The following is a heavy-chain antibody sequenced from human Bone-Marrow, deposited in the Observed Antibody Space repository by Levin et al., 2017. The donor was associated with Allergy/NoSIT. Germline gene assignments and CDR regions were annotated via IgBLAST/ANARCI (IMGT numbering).Heavy chain of an antibody. V-gene: IGHV3-30*18. CDR1: GFSFSSSG. J-gene: IGHJ5*02. CDR3: AKDSTQHEVVTGGFDP. D-gene: IGHD4-23*01. Sequence: GESLKISCAASGFSFSSSGMHWVRQAPGKGLEWVSVISYDGSNKYYADSVKGRFTISRDNSKNTLDLQMNSLRPDDTAIYYCAKDSTQHEVVTGGFDPWGRGTLVTVSS. CDR2: ISYDGSNK.